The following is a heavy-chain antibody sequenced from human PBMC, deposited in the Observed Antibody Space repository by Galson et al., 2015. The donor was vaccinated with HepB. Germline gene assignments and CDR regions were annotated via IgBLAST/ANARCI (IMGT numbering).Heavy chain of an antibody. V-gene: IGHV3-23*01. CDR3: AKEKYSSSGYNASFDP. D-gene: IGHD6-13*01. CDR2: ISGSGDST. J-gene: IGHJ5*02. Sequence: SLRLSCAASGFTFSNYAMSWVRQAPGKGLEWVSAISGSGDSTYHADSVKGRFTISRDNSKNTLYLQMNSLRGEDTAVYYWAKEKYSSSGYNASFDPWGQGTLVTVSS. CDR1: GFTFSNYA.